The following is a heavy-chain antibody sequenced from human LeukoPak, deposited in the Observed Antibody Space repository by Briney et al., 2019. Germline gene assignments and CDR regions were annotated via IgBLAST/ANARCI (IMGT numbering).Heavy chain of an antibody. CDR1: GFTFNSYW. V-gene: IGHV3-7*03. J-gene: IGHJ4*02. CDR3: ARYNSAWKTDDY. D-gene: IGHD6-19*01. CDR2: IKQDGSDK. Sequence: GGSLRLSCAASGFTFNSYWMTWVRQAPGKGLEWVADIKQDGSDKYYAGSVKGRFTISRDNAKDSLYLQMNSLRAEDTAVYFCARYNSAWKTDDYWGQGTLVTVSS.